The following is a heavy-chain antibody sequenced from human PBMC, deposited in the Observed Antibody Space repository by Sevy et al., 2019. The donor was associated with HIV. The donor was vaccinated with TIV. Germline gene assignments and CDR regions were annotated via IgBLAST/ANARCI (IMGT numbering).Heavy chain of an antibody. Sequence: GESLKISCAASGFAFSNYYAMHWVRQAPGKGLEWVALISYDGSDTYYADSVKGRFTVSRDNFKNTLCLQMNSLTTEDTAVYYCARPRANYVDHYFFYAMDVWGQGTTVTVSS. D-gene: IGHD4-17*01. V-gene: IGHV3-30-3*01. J-gene: IGHJ6*02. CDR2: ISYDGSDT. CDR1: GFAFSNYYA. CDR3: ARPRANYVDHYFFYAMDV.